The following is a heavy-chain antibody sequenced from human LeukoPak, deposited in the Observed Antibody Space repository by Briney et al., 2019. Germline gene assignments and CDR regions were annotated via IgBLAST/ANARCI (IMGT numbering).Heavy chain of an antibody. J-gene: IGHJ4*02. D-gene: IGHD6-13*01. Sequence: GGSLRLSCAASGFSVSNNYMSWVRQAPGKGLEWVSVFYSGGSTYFADSVKGRFTISRDNSKNTLDLQMNSLRGEDTAVYYCARAPRQGIAAFYDYWGQGTLVTVSS. CDR1: GFSVSNNY. CDR3: ARAPRQGIAAFYDY. CDR2: FYSGGST. V-gene: IGHV3-53*01.